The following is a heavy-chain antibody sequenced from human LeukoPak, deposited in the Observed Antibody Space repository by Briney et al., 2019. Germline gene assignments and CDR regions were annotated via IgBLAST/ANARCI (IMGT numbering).Heavy chain of an antibody. D-gene: IGHD2-2*01. CDR2: INHSGST. Sequence: NTSETLSLTCAVYGGSFSGYYWSWIRQPPGKGLEWIGEINHSGSTNYNPPLKSRVTISVGTSKNQFSLKLSSVTAADTAVYYCARPQGYQLLDFEYWGQGTLVTVSS. CDR3: ARPQGYQLLDFEY. V-gene: IGHV4-34*01. CDR1: GGSFSGYY. J-gene: IGHJ4*02.